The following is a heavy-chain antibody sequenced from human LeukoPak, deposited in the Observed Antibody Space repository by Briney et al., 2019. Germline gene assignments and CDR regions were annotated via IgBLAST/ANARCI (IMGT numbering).Heavy chain of an antibody. Sequence: SETLSLTCTVSGGSISSYYWSWIRQPAGKGLEWIGRIYTSGSTNYNPSLKSRVTMSVDTSKNQFSLRLSSVTAADTAVYYCARGLGRTSGHNWFDPWGQGTLVTVSS. CDR1: GGSISSYY. D-gene: IGHD2-2*01. CDR2: IYTSGST. CDR3: ARGLGRTSGHNWFDP. V-gene: IGHV4-4*07. J-gene: IGHJ5*02.